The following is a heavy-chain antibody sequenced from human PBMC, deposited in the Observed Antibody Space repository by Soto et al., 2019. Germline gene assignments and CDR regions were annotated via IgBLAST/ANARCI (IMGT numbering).Heavy chain of an antibody. J-gene: IGHJ6*02. CDR3: ARGYSSGWYMGPPARGYGMDV. CDR1: GYTFTSYD. CDR2: MNPNSGNT. Sequence: GASVKVSCKASGYTFTSYDINWVRQATGQGLEWMGWMNPNSGNTGYAQKFQGRVTMTRNTSISTAYMELSSLRSEDTAVYYCARGYSSGWYMGPPARGYGMDVWGQGTTVTVSS. V-gene: IGHV1-8*01. D-gene: IGHD6-19*01.